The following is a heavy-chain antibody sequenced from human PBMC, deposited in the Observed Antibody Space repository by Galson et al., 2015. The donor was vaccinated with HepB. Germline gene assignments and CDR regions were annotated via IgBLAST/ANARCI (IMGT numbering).Heavy chain of an antibody. J-gene: IGHJ4*02. CDR2: IYYSGST. D-gene: IGHD3-9*01. Sequence: SETLSLTCTVSGGSISSYYWSWIRQPPGKGLEWIGYIYYSGSTNYNPSLKSRVTISVDTSKNQFSLKLSSVTAADTAVYYCARDTRYFDWLSGPRNYFDYWGQGTLVTVSS. V-gene: IGHV4-59*01. CDR3: ARDTRYFDWLSGPRNYFDY. CDR1: GGSISSYY.